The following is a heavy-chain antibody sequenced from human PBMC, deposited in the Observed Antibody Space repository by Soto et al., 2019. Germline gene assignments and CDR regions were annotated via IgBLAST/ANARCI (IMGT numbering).Heavy chain of an antibody. D-gene: IGHD6-19*01. CDR2: ITSDTKTI. CDR1: GFTFSVYS. CDR3: ARSVEGHFDY. V-gene: IGHV3-48*02. Sequence: EVQLVESGGDLVQRGGSLRLSCVASGFTFSVYSMNWVRQAPGKGLEWFSYITSDTKTIKYADSVKGRFTISRDNAKNSVYLQMNSLRDEDTAVYYCARSVEGHFDYWGQGTVVTVPS. J-gene: IGHJ4*02.